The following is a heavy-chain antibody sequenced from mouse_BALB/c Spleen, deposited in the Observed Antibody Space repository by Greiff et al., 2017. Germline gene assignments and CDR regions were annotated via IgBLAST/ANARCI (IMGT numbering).Heavy chain of an antibody. V-gene: IGHV1-63*02. D-gene: IGHD2-1*01. Sequence: VQRVESGAELVRPGTSVKISCKASGYTFTNYWLGWVKQRPGHGLEWIGDIYPGGGYTNYNEKFKGKATLTADTSSSTAYMQLSSLTSEDSAVYFCARYGNYETYYFDYWGQGTTLTVSS. J-gene: IGHJ2*01. CDR2: IYPGGGYT. CDR3: ARYGNYETYYFDY. CDR1: GYTFTNYW.